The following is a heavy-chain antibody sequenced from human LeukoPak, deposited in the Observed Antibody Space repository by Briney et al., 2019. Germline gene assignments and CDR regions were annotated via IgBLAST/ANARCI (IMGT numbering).Heavy chain of an antibody. CDR2: ISSSSSYI. Sequence: GGSLRLSCAASGFTFSSYSMNWVRQAPGEGLEWVSSISSSSSYIYYADSVRGRFTISRDNAKNSLFLQMNSLRGEDTAIYYCARCTTGKTFGSLREIKKSREIDYWGQGTLVTVSS. D-gene: IGHD1-1*01. V-gene: IGHV3-21*01. J-gene: IGHJ4*02. CDR3: ARCTTGKTFGSLREIKKSREIDY. CDR1: GFTFSSYS.